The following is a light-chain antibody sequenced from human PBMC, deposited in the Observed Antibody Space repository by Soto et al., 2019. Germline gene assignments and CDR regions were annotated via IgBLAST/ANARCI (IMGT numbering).Light chain of an antibody. CDR1: NSDIGAGYD. Sequence: QSVRTQPPSVSGAPGQRVTISCTGSNSDIGAGYDVHWYQQLPGTAPKLVIYANNNRPSGVPDRFSASKSGTSASLAITGLQADDEADYYCQSYDSSLRGVFGTGTKLAVL. CDR3: QSYDSSLRGV. V-gene: IGLV1-40*01. J-gene: IGLJ1*01. CDR2: ANN.